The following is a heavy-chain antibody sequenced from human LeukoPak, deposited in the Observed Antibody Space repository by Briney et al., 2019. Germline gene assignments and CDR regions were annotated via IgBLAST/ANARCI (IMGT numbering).Heavy chain of an antibody. CDR3: ARDRITVTTPYYYYYYMDV. J-gene: IGHJ6*03. CDR1: GYTFTSSG. Sequence: GASVKVSCKASGYTFTSSGISWVRQAPGQGLEWMGWISAYNGNTNYAQKLQGRVTMTTDTSTSTAYMELRSLRSDDTAVYYCARDRITVTTPYYYYYYMDVWGKGTTVTVSS. D-gene: IGHD4-11*01. CDR2: ISAYNGNT. V-gene: IGHV1-18*01.